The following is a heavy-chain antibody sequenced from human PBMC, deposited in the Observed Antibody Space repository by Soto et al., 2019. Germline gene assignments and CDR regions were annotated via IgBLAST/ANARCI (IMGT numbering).Heavy chain of an antibody. Sequence: HPGGSLRLSCEASVFNFRMYEMHWVRKAPGKGLEWVSYISSSGLTTYYADFAEGRFTISRDNAKDSLYLHLNSLRVGDTAVYYCARYGTRGDWWGLGTQVTVSS. CDR1: VFNFRMYE. V-gene: IGHV3-48*03. CDR2: ISSSGLTT. J-gene: IGHJ5*01. D-gene: IGHD3-10*01. CDR3: ARYGTRGDW.